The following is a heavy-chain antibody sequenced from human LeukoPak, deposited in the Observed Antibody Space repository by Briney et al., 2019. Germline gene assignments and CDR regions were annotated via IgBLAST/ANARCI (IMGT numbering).Heavy chain of an antibody. CDR1: GFIARDYW. Sequence: GGSLRLPCAASGFIARDYWMNWVRQAPGQGLEWLANIKQDGGARYYVGSVKGRFTISSDSAKSLVYLQMDSLRAEDTATYYCARGYNGGSDYWGQGTLVTVSS. J-gene: IGHJ4*02. D-gene: IGHD3-16*01. V-gene: IGHV3-7*01. CDR2: IKQDGGAR. CDR3: ARGYNGGSDY.